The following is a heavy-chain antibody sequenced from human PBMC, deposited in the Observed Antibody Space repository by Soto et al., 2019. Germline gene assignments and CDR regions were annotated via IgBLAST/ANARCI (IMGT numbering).Heavy chain of an antibody. CDR1: GGTFSTSA. Sequence: QVQLVQSGAEVQKPGSSVKVSCKASGGTFSTSAISWVRQAPGQGLEWVGGLMPVFPTPDYAQNLQGRVTITADESTSTVYLELTSLKDDDTAVYYCARDKDRLQLGWNYYDIFDVWGQGTAITVSS. CDR3: ARDKDRLQLGWNYYDIFDV. CDR2: LMPVFPTP. D-gene: IGHD6-19*01. J-gene: IGHJ6*02. V-gene: IGHV1-69*12.